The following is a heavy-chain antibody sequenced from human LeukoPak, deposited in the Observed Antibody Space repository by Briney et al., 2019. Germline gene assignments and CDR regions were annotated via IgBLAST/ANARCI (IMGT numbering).Heavy chain of an antibody. CDR3: AREPPLGRYFDWFIDY. CDR1: GGSISSYY. V-gene: IGHV4-4*07. CDR2: IYTSGST. D-gene: IGHD3-9*01. J-gene: IGHJ4*02. Sequence: SETLSLTCTVSGGSISSYYWSWIRQPAGKGLEWIGRIYTSGSTNYNPSLKSRVTMSVDTSKNQFSLKLGSVTAADTAVYYCAREPPLGRYFDWFIDYWGQGTLVTVSS.